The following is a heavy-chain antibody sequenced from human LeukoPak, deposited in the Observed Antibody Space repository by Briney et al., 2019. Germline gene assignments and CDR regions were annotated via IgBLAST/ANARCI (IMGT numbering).Heavy chain of an antibody. CDR3: ARELVVPAAFYYYYGMDV. CDR2: INPNSGGT. CDR1: VYTFTGYY. J-gene: IGHJ6*02. Sequence: GASVKVSCKASVYTFTGYYMHWVRQAPGQGLEWMGWINPNSGGTNYAQKFQGWVTMTRDTSISTAYMELSRLRSDDTAVYYCARELVVPAAFYYYYGMDVWGQGTTVTVSS. D-gene: IGHD2-2*01. V-gene: IGHV1-2*04.